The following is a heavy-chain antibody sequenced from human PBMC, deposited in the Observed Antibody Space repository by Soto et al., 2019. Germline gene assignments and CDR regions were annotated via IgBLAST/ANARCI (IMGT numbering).Heavy chain of an antibody. V-gene: IGHV3-15*07. CDR2: IKSKTDGWTT. CDR1: GFTFSNAW. J-gene: IGHJ4*02. CDR3: TTDNLVRLYYYDSTRGVDY. Sequence: GGSLRLSCAASGFTFSNAWMNWVRQAPGKGLEWVGRIKSKTDGWTTDYAAPVKGRFTMSRDDSKNTLYLQMNSLKTEDTAVYYCTTDNLVRLYYYDSTRGVDYWGQGTLVTVSS. D-gene: IGHD3-22*01.